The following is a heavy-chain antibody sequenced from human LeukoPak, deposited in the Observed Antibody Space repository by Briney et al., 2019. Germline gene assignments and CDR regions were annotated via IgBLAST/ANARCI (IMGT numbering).Heavy chain of an antibody. CDR2: ISWNSGSI. J-gene: IGHJ4*02. CDR1: GFTFDDYA. Sequence: GRSLRLSCAASGFTFDDYAMHWVRQAPGKGLEWVSGISWNSGSISYADSVKGRFTISRDNAKNSLYLQMNSLRAEDMALYYCAKVARSYSSSWIFDYWGQGTLVTVSS. D-gene: IGHD6-13*01. V-gene: IGHV3-9*03. CDR3: AKVARSYSSSWIFDY.